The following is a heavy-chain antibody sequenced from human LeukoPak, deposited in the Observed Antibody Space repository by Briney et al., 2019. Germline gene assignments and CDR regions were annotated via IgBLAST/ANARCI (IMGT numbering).Heavy chain of an antibody. Sequence: PSETLSLTCSVSGGSISGTTHNWGWIRQPPGKGLEWIVTIYYSESTKKSPSLKSRVTISLDTSRNQFSLKLSSVTAADTAVYYCARQGSSSWYGWYFDLWGRGSLVTVSS. CDR1: GGSISGTTHN. CDR3: ARQGSSSWYGWYFDL. V-gene: IGHV4-39*01. D-gene: IGHD6-13*01. CDR2: IYYSEST. J-gene: IGHJ2*01.